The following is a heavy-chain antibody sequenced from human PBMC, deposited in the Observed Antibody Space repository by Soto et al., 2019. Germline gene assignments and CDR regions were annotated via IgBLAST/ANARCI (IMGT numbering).Heavy chain of an antibody. CDR3: ARGRFRRTWFDP. CDR2: MNPDSGNT. V-gene: IGHV1-8*01. CDR1: GYTFTNYD. D-gene: IGHD3-16*01. Sequence: QVQLVQSGAEVKKPGASVTVSCKASGYTFTNYDIHWVRQATGQGLEWMGWMNPDSGNTGQSKQFQGRVTMTRDTSISTAYMEMSSLRSEDTAVYYWARGRFRRTWFDPWGQGTLVTVSS. J-gene: IGHJ5*02.